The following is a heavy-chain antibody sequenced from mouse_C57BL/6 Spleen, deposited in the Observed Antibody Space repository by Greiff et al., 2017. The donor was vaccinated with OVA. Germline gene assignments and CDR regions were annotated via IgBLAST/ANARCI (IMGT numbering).Heavy chain of an antibody. J-gene: IGHJ1*03. CDR1: GYAFSSYW. CDR3: ARFYGSSHWYFDV. V-gene: IGHV1-80*01. CDR2: IYPGDGDT. Sequence: VQLQQSGAELVKPGASMKISCKASGYAFSSYWMNWVKQRPGKGLEWIGQIYPGDGDTNYNGKFKGKATLTADKSSSTAYMQLSSLTSEDSAVYFCARFYGSSHWYFDVWGTGTTVTVSS. D-gene: IGHD1-1*01.